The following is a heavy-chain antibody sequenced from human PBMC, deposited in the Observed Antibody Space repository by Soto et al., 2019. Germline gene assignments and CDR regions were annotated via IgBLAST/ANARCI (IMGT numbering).Heavy chain of an antibody. CDR2: INPSGGST. CDR1: GYTFTSYY. V-gene: IGHV1-46*03. D-gene: IGHD6-19*01. CDR3: ALEDRIAVAGTLDD. Sequence: GASVNVSCKASGYTFTSYYMHWVRQAPGQGLEWMGIINPSGGSTSYAQKFQGRVTMTRDTSTSTVYMELSGLRSEDTAVYYCALEDRIAVAGTLDDWGQGTLVTVSS. J-gene: IGHJ4*02.